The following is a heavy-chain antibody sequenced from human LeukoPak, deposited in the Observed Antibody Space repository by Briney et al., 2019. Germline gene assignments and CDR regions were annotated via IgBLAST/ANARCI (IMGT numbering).Heavy chain of an antibody. CDR1: GYTFTSYA. D-gene: IGHD6-13*01. CDR3: ARSPRRYSSSWYSFDY. J-gene: IGHJ4*02. CDR2: INAGNGNT. V-gene: IGHV1-3*01. Sequence: GASVKVSCKASGYTFTSYAMHWVRQAPGQRLEWMGWINAGNGNTKYSQKFQGRVTITRDTSASTAYMELSSLRSEDTAVYYCARSPRRYSSSWYSFDYWGQGTLVTVSS.